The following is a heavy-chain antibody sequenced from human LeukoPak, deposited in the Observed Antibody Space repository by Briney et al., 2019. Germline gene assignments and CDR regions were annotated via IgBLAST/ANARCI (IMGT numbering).Heavy chain of an antibody. J-gene: IGHJ4*02. Sequence: SETLSLTCTVSGGSISSSSYYWGWIRQPPGKGLEWIGSIYYSGSTYYNPSLKSRVTISVDTSKNQFSLKLSSVTAADTAVYYCARDRNYFDYWGQGTLVTVSS. V-gene: IGHV4-39*07. CDR3: ARDRNYFDY. CDR1: GGSISSSSYY. CDR2: IYYSGST.